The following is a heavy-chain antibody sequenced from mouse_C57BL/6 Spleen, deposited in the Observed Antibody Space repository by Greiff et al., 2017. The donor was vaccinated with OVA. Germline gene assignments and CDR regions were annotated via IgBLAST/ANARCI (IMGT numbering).Heavy chain of an antibody. CDR1: GYTFTSYW. V-gene: IGHV1-53*01. D-gene: IGHD2-4*01. Sequence: QVQLKQPGTELVKPGASVKLSCKASGYTFTSYWMHWVKQRPGQGLEWIGNINPSNGGTNYNEKFKSKATLTVDKSSSTAYMQLSSLTSEDSAVYYCAREGHDYDGSAWFAYWGQGTLVTVSA. J-gene: IGHJ3*01. CDR2: INPSNGGT. CDR3: AREGHDYDGSAWFAY.